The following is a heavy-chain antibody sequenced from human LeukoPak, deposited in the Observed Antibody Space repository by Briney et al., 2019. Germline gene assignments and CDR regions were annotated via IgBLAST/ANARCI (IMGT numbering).Heavy chain of an antibody. Sequence: GESLKISCKGSGDSFTSYWIGWVRQMPGKGLEWMGIFYPGDSDTRYSPSFQGQVTISADKSISTAYLQWSSLKASDTAMHYCARREPGGSYLFDYWGQGTLVTVSS. CDR2: FYPGDSDT. V-gene: IGHV5-51*01. CDR3: ARREPGGSYLFDY. D-gene: IGHD1-26*01. CDR1: GDSFTSYW. J-gene: IGHJ4*02.